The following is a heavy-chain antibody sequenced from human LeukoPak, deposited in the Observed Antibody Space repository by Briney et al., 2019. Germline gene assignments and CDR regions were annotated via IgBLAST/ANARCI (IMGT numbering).Heavy chain of an antibody. Sequence: GGSLRLSCAASGFTFSSYGMHWVRQAPGKGLEWVAVIPYDGSNKYYADSVKGRFTISRDNSKNTLYLQMNSLRAEDTAVYYCAKRLRLYYGMDVWGQGTTVTVSS. CDR3: AKRLRLYYGMDV. D-gene: IGHD2-8*01. V-gene: IGHV3-30*18. CDR2: IPYDGSNK. J-gene: IGHJ6*02. CDR1: GFTFSSYG.